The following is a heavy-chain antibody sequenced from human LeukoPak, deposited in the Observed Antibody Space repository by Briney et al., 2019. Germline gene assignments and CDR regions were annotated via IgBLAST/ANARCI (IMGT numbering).Heavy chain of an antibody. CDR2: IYSSGST. D-gene: IGHD4-23*01. J-gene: IGHJ6*03. CDR1: GFTVSSNY. CDR3: AKDGKPTTVVNTRGDYYYYMDV. V-gene: IGHV3-53*01. Sequence: GGSLRLSCAASGFTVSSNYMSWVRQAPGKGLEWVSVIYSSGSTYYADSVKGRFTISRDNSKNTLYLQMNSLRAEDTAVYYCAKDGKPTTVVNTRGDYYYYMDVWGKGTTVTVSS.